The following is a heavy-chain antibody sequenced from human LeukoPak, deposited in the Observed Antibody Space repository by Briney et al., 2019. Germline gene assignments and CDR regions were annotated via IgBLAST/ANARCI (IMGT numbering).Heavy chain of an antibody. Sequence: GTSLRLSCGASGFTFNTYGMHWVRQAPAKGLEWVTFISEDGGEIRNADSVKGRFTISRDNSKNTLYLQMNSLRPEDTAIYYCAKRARDIRGYQNWFDLWGQGTLVTVSS. CDR3: AKRARDIRGYQNWFDL. CDR2: ISEDGGEI. V-gene: IGHV3-30*18. D-gene: IGHD3-22*01. J-gene: IGHJ5*02. CDR1: GFTFNTYG.